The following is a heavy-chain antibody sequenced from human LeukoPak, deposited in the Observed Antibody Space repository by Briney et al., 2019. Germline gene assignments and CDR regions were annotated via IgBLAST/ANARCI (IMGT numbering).Heavy chain of an antibody. J-gene: IGHJ6*02. CDR3: AKGHYYGSGSYYNVGGMDV. V-gene: IGHV3-43*02. CDR1: GFTFDDYA. D-gene: IGHD3-10*01. CDR2: ISGDGYST. Sequence: GGSVRLSCAASGFTFDDYAMHWFRQAPGKGLEWVSLISGDGYSTYYADSVKGRFTMSRENSKNSLYLQMNSLRTEDTALYYCAKGHYYGSGSYYNVGGMDVWGQGTTVTVSS.